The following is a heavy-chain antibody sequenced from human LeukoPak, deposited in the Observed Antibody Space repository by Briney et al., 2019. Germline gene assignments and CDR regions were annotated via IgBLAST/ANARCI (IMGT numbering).Heavy chain of an antibody. CDR2: IYYDAGA. J-gene: IGHJ4*02. CDR1: GASFSATNYY. D-gene: IGHD6-13*01. V-gene: IGHV4-31*03. CDR3: ARATSSSWYYFDY. Sequence: SETLSLTCTVSGASFSATNYYWSWLRQHPGKGPEWIAYIYYDAGAYYNPSLESRVTISLDTSANQFSLGLSSVTAADTAVYYCARATSSSWYYFDYWGQGTLVTVSS.